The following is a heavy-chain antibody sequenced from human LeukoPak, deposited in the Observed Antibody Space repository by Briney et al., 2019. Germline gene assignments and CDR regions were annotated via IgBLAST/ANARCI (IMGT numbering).Heavy chain of an antibody. CDR2: INPNSGGT. CDR3: ARSAITYYYDSSGYYPSHSDY. J-gene: IGHJ4*02. CDR1: GYTFTGYY. Sequence: ASVKVSCKASGYTFTGYYMHWVRQAPGQGLEWMGWINPNSGGTNYAQKFQGWVTMTRDTSISTAYMELSRLRSDDTAVYYCARSAITYYYDSSGYYPSHSDYWGQGTLVTVSS. V-gene: IGHV1-2*04. D-gene: IGHD3-22*01.